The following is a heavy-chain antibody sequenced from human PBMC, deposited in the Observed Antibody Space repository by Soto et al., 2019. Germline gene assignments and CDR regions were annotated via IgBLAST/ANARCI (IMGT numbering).Heavy chain of an antibody. CDR1: GFTFSSYG. CDR2: IWNDVSNK. CDR3: ARDYYESSGYYYLAY. J-gene: IGHJ4*02. Sequence: GGSLRLCCAASGFTFSSYGMHWVRQAPGKGLEWVAVIWNDVSNKYYADSVKGRFTISRDNSKNTLYIQMNSLRAEDTAVYYCARDYYESSGYYYLAYWGQGTLVTVSS. V-gene: IGHV3-33*01. D-gene: IGHD3-22*01.